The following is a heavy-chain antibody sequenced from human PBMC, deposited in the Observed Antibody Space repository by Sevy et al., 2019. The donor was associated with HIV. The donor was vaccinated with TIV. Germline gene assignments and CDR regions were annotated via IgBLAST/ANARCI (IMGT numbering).Heavy chain of an antibody. CDR1: GFTFSSYA. J-gene: IGHJ6*02. CDR2: ISYDGSNK. D-gene: IGHD3-3*01. CDR3: ARLFRWVYYYYGMDV. V-gene: IGHV3-30-3*01. Sequence: GSLRLSCAASGFTFSSYAMHWVRQAPGKGLEWVAVISYDGSNKYYADSVKGRFTISRDNSKNTLYLQMNSLRAEDTAVYYCARLFRWVYYYYGMDVWGQGTTVTVSS.